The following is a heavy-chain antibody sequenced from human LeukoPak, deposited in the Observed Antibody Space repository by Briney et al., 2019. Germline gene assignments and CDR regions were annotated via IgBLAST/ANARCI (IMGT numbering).Heavy chain of an antibody. CDR2: INPNSGGT. CDR3: ATQTLHTAMAFDY. CDR1: GYTFTGYY. V-gene: IGHV1-2*06. D-gene: IGHD5-18*01. Sequence: ASVKVSCKASGYTFTGYYMHWVRQAPGQGLEWMGRINPNSGGTNYAQKFQGRVTMTGDTSTDTAYMELSSLRSEDTAVYYCATQTLHTAMAFDYWGQGTLVTVSS. J-gene: IGHJ4*02.